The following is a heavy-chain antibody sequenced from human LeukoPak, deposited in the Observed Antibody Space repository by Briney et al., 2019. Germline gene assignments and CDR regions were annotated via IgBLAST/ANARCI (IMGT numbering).Heavy chain of an antibody. V-gene: IGHV4-59*08. CDR3: ARGTVTTPQYSWFDP. CDR2: IYYSGST. Sequence: PSETLSLTCTVSGGSISSYYWSWIRQPPGKGLEWIGYIYYSGSTNYNPSLKSRVTISVDTSKNQFSLKLSSVTAADTAVYYCARGTVTTPQYSWFDPWGQGTLVTVSS. CDR1: GGSISSYY. D-gene: IGHD4-17*01. J-gene: IGHJ5*02.